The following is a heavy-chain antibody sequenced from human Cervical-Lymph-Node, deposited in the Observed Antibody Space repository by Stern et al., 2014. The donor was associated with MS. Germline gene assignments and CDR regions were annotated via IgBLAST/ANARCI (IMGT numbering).Heavy chain of an antibody. Sequence: VQLVESGGGVVQPGRSLRLSCAASGFIFNDYAMHWVRQAPGKGLERVAVIWYDGSNQYYIDSVKGRFTISRDNSKNTLYLQMSSLRAEDTAVYYCARPLGYYYGMDVWGQGTTVTVSS. CDR3: ARPLGYYYGMDV. V-gene: IGHV3-33*01. CDR1: GFIFNDYA. CDR2: IWYDGSNQ. J-gene: IGHJ6*02.